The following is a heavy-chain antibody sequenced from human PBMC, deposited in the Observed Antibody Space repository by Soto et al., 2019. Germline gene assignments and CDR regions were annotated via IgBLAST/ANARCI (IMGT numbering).Heavy chain of an antibody. CDR3: TRDPYGGSRYYFDS. D-gene: IGHD1-26*01. CDR1: GFSFSNYA. CDR2: IWYDGSNK. J-gene: IGHJ4*02. Sequence: QVQLVESGGGVVQPGKSLRLSCAASGFSFSNYAMHWVRQAPGKGLEWVAVIWYDGSNKYYADSVKGRFTISKDNSQTTVYLQMNSMRAEDTDVYYCTRDPYGGSRYYFDSWGQGTLVTVSS. V-gene: IGHV3-33*01.